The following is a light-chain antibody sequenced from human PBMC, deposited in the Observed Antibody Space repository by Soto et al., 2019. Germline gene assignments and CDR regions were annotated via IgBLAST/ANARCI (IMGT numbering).Light chain of an antibody. J-gene: IGLJ2*01. CDR2: GNS. V-gene: IGLV1-40*01. Sequence: QSVLTQPPSVSGAPGQRVTIYCTGSSSNIGAGYDVHWYQQLPGTAPKLLIYGNSNRPSGVPDRFSGSKFGTSASLAITGLQAEDEADYYCQSYDSSLSGVVFGGGTKVTVL. CDR3: QSYDSSLSGVV. CDR1: SSNIGAGYD.